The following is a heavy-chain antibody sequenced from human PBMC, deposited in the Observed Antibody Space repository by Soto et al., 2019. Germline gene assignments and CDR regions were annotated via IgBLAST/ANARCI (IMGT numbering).Heavy chain of an antibody. J-gene: IGHJ6*02. CDR2: IYPGDSDT. D-gene: IGHD5-18*01. CDR1: GYSFTNYW. Sequence: PGESLKISCKGSGYSFTNYWIGWVRQMPGKGLEWMGIIYPGDSDTRYSPSFQGQVTISADKSISTAYLQWSSLKASDTAMYYCERQETKTKHVDTAKITYNYCGMDVWGQGTTVTVSS. CDR3: ERQETKTKHVDTAKITYNYCGMDV. V-gene: IGHV5-51*01.